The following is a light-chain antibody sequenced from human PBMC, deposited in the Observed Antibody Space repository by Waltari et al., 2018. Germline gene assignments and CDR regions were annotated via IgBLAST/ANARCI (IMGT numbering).Light chain of an antibody. CDR1: SGSIASNS. V-gene: IGLV6-57*02. CDR2: EGN. Sequence: NFMLTQPHSVSESPGKTVTISCTGSSGSIASNSVQWYQQRPGRAPTTVIFEGNPRPSGVPCRFSGSLHSSSSSASLPLSGLKPEDEACYYFQSYDRGNRHVVFGGGTKLTVL. CDR3: QSYDRGNRHVV. J-gene: IGLJ2*01.